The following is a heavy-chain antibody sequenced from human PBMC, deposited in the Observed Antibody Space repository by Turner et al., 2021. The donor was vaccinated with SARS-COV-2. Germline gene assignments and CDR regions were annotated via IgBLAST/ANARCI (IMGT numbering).Heavy chain of an antibody. V-gene: IGHV4-39*01. D-gene: IGHD1-26*01. CDR2: IYYSGST. J-gene: IGHJ4*02. CDR1: GGSISSSSYY. CDR3: ARHSPELRGDYFDY. Sequence: QLQMQESGPGLVKPSETLSLTCTVSGGSISSSSYYWGWIRQPPWKGLELIGSIYYSGSTYYNPSLKSRVTISVDTSKNQFSLRLSSVTAADTAVYYCARHSPELRGDYFDYWGQGTLVTVSS.